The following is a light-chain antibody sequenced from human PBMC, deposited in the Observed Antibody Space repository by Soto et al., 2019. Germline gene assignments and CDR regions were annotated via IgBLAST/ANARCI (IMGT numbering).Light chain of an antibody. V-gene: IGKV2-28*01. CDR3: MQALQTPRT. J-gene: IGKJ1*01. CDR2: VGS. CDR1: QSLLHSNGYNY. Sequence: DIVMTQSPLSLTVTPGEPASISCRSSQSLLHSNGYNYLDWYLQKLGQSPQVLIYVGSHRASGVPDRFSCSGSGTDFTLKISRVEAEDVGVYYCMQALQTPRTFGQGTRVEIK.